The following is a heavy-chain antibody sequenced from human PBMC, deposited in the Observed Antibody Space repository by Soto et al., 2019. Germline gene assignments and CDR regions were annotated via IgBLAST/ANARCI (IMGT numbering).Heavy chain of an antibody. Sequence: QVQLQESGPGLVKSSGTLSLTCTVSGDSITNSDWWSWVRQPPGKGLEWIGEIHHSGSTNYNPYLKSPVTISVDTSTNHLSLKVSSVTAADTAVYYCVRNGYYCLDIWGQGTTVTVSS. CDR1: GDSITNSDW. CDR3: VRNGYYCLDI. V-gene: IGHV4-4*02. CDR2: IHHSGST. J-gene: IGHJ6*02.